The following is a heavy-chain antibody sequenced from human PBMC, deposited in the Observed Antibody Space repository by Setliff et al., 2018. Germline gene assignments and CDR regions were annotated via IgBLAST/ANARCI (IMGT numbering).Heavy chain of an antibody. CDR1: GYSFTSYW. Sequence: PGESLKISCQGSGYSFTSYWIGWVRQMPGKGLEWMGIIYPGDSDTRYSPSFQGQVTISADKSISTAYLQWSSLKASDTAMYYCARTPDGFLGDGYNLNTLGYFDSWGQGTLVTVSS. V-gene: IGHV5-51*01. J-gene: IGHJ4*02. D-gene: IGHD3-3*01. CDR2: IYPGDSDT. CDR3: ARTPDGFLGDGYNLNTLGYFDS.